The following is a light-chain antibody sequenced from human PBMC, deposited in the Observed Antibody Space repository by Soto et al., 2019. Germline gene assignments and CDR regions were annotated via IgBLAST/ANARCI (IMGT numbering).Light chain of an antibody. CDR2: HAS. CDR1: QSISTY. V-gene: IGKV1-5*02. CDR3: QQYYMYSYT. Sequence: DIQMTQPSTLSASVGDRVTLLCRASQSISTYLAWYHQKPGKAPKVLIYHASNLESGVPSRFSGGGSGTEFTLTISSLQPDDFATYYCQQYYMYSYTFGQGTKLDIK. J-gene: IGKJ2*01.